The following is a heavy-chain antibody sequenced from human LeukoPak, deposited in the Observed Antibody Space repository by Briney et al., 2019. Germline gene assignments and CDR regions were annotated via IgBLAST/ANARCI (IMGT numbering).Heavy chain of an antibody. Sequence: GESLKISCKGSGYSFTSYWIGWVRQMPGKGLEWMGIIYPGDSDTRYSPSFQGQITISADKSISTAYLQWSSLKASDTAMYYCARVATSGGMIVVGGMDVWGQGTTVTVSS. J-gene: IGHJ6*02. V-gene: IGHV5-51*01. CDR3: ARVATSGGMIVVGGMDV. D-gene: IGHD3-22*01. CDR2: IYPGDSDT. CDR1: GYSFTSYW.